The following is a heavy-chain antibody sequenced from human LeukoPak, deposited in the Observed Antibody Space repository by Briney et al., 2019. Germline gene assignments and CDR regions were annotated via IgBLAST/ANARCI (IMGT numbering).Heavy chain of an antibody. CDR3: ARAALSLVWFDP. Sequence: SQTLSLTCTVSGGSISSGGYYWSWIRQHPGKGLEWIGYIYYSGSTYYNPSLKSRVTISVDTSKNQFSLKLSSATAADTAVYYCARAALSLVWFDPWGQGTLVTVSS. V-gene: IGHV4-31*03. CDR2: IYYSGST. J-gene: IGHJ5*02. D-gene: IGHD2/OR15-2a*01. CDR1: GGSISSGGYY.